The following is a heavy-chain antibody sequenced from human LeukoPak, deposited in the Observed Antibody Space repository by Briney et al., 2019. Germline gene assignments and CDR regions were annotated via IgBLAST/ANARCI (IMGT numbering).Heavy chain of an antibody. CDR3: ARKTTVLNDY. CDR2: ISAYNVNA. D-gene: IGHD4-11*01. J-gene: IGHJ4*02. Sequence: GASVKVSCKASGYTFTSYGISWVRQAPGHGLEWMGMISAYNVNAEYAQKFQGRVTMTTDTTTNTAFLELRSLRSDDTAVYYCARKTTVLNDYWGQGTLVTVSS. CDR1: GYTFTSYG. V-gene: IGHV1-18*01.